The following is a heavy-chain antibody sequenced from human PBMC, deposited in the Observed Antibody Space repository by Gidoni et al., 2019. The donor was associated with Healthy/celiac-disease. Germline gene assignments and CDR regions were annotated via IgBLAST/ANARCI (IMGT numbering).Heavy chain of an antibody. CDR3: AKGGTAIAY. Sequence: EVQLVESGGGLVQPGRSLRLSCAASGFTFDDYALHWVRQAPGKGLEWVSGISLNSGSIGYADSVKGRFTISRDNAKNSLYLQMNSLRAEDTALYYCAKGGTAIAYWGQGTLVTVSS. V-gene: IGHV3-9*01. CDR1: GFTFDDYA. CDR2: ISLNSGSI. D-gene: IGHD5-18*01. J-gene: IGHJ4*02.